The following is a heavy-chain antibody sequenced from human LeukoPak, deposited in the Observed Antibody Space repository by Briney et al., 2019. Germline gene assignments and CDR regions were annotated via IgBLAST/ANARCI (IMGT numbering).Heavy chain of an antibody. Sequence: GGSLRLSCAASGFTFSSYGMHWVRQAPGKGLEWVAFIRYDGSNKYYADSVKGRFTISRDNSKNTLYLQMNSLRAEDTAVYYCAKDQTERWFGELPGIDYWGQGTLVTVSS. J-gene: IGHJ4*02. D-gene: IGHD3-10*01. CDR2: IRYDGSNK. CDR1: GFTFSSYG. CDR3: AKDQTERWFGELPGIDY. V-gene: IGHV3-30*02.